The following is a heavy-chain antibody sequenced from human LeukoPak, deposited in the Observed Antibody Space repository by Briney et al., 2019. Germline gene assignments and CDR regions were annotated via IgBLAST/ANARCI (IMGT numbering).Heavy chain of an antibody. CDR1: GFTFSTYG. V-gene: IGHV3-30*18. CDR2: ISYDGSNK. D-gene: IGHD3-10*01. CDR3: AKDQKYYYGSGSYDY. J-gene: IGHJ4*02. Sequence: GRSLRLSCAASGFTFSTYGMHWVRQAPGQGLEWVAVISYDGSNKYYADSVKGRFTISRDNSKNTLYLQMNSLRAEDTAVYYCAKDQKYYYGSGSYDYWGQGTLVTVSS.